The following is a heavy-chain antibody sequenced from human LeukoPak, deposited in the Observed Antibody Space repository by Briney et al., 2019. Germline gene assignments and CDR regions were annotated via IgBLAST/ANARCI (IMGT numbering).Heavy chain of an antibody. D-gene: IGHD1-26*01. CDR2: IYYSGST. CDR1: GGSISSYY. J-gene: IGHJ4*02. Sequence: SETLSLTCTVSGGSISSYYWGWIRQPPGKGLEWIGSIYYSGSTYYNPSLKSRVTISVDTSKNQFSLKLSSVTAADTAVYYCAREHLELSGSYYQKYYFDYWGQGTLVTVSS. CDR3: AREHLELSGSYYQKYYFDY. V-gene: IGHV4-39*07.